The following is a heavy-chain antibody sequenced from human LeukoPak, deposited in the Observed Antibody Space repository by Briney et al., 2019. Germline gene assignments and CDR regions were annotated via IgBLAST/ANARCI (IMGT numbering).Heavy chain of an antibody. V-gene: IGHV3-30*18. CDR1: GFTFSSYA. D-gene: IGHD6-19*01. J-gene: IGHJ4*02. Sequence: GRSLRLSCAASGFTFSSYAMHWVRQAPGKGLEWVAVILYDGSNEYYADSVKGRFTISRDNSKNTLYLQMNSLRAEDTAVYYCAKDPEYSSGWYVDYWGQGTLVTASS. CDR3: AKDPEYSSGWYVDY. CDR2: ILYDGSNE.